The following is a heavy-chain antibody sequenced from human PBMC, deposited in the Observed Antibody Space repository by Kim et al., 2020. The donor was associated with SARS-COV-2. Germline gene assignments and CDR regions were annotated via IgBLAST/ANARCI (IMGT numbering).Heavy chain of an antibody. CDR3: ARGGITGTPSDY. V-gene: IGHV4-39*01. J-gene: IGHJ4*02. CDR2: IYYSGST. D-gene: IGHD1-7*01. Sequence: SETLSLTCTXSGGSISSSSYYWGWIRQPPGKGLEWIGSIYYSGSTYYNPSLKSRVTISVDTSKNQFSLKLSSVTAADTAVYYCARGGITGTPSDYWGQGTLVTVSS. CDR1: GGSISSSSYY.